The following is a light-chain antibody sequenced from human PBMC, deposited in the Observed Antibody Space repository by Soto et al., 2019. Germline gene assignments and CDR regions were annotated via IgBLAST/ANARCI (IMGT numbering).Light chain of an antibody. CDR2: DVN. Sequence: QSALTQPRSVSGSPGQSVSISCTGTSSDVGGYNYVSWYQQHPGKAPKVMIYDVNKRPSGVPDRLSGSKSGDTASLTISGLQSEDEADYYCCSYAGRYIYVFGTGTKVTVL. CDR1: SSDVGGYNY. V-gene: IGLV2-11*01. CDR3: CSYAGRYIYV. J-gene: IGLJ1*01.